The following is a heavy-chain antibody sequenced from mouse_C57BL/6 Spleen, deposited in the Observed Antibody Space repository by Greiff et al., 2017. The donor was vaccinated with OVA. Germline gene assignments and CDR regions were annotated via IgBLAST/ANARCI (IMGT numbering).Heavy chain of an antibody. V-gene: IGHV1-64*01. D-gene: IGHD6-5*01. CDR2: IHPNSGST. J-gene: IGHJ1*03. CDR3: ARAYYGYFDV. Sequence: QVQLQQPGAELVNPGASVKLSCKASGYTFTSYWMHWVKQRPGQGLEWIGMIHPNSGSTNYNEKFKSKATLTVDKSSSTAYMQLSSLTSEDSAVYYCARAYYGYFDVWGTGTTVTVSS. CDR1: GYTFTSYW.